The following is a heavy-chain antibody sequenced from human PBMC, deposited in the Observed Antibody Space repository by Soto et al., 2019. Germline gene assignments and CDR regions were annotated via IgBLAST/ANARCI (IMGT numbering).Heavy chain of an antibody. D-gene: IGHD3-3*01. CDR1: GFTFSRYG. V-gene: IGHV1-3*01. CDR2: INADNGNT. J-gene: IGHJ3*02. Sequence: QVQLVQSGAEVKMPGASVKVSCQASGFTFSRYGIYWVRQAPGQRLEWMGWINADNGNTRYSQKFQDRVTITRDTSATSSYIELTSLRSEDTAVYYCARGNTVFGVNDAFDIWGQWTMVTVSS. CDR3: ARGNTVFGVNDAFDI.